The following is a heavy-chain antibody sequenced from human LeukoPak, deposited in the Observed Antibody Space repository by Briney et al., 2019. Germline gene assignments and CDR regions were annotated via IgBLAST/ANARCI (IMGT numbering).Heavy chain of an antibody. J-gene: IGHJ4*02. Sequence: DPGGSLRLSCAASGFTFGSYAMSWVRQAPGKGLEWVSAISGSGGSTYYADSVKGRFTISRDNSKNTLYLQMNSLRAEDTAVYYCAKDLSSGWYPYWGQGTLVTASS. V-gene: IGHV3-23*01. CDR3: AKDLSSGWYPY. D-gene: IGHD6-19*01. CDR2: ISGSGGST. CDR1: GFTFGSYA.